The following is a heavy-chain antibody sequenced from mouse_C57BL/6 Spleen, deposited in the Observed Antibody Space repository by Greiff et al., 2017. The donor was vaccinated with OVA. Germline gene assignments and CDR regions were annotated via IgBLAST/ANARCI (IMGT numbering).Heavy chain of an antibody. D-gene: IGHD2-2*01. Sequence: VQLQQPGAELVRPGSSVKLSCKASGYTFTSYWMHWVKQRPIQGLEWIGNIDPSDSETHYNQKFKDKATLTVDKSSSTAYMQLSSLTSEDSAVYYCARNPYGYDYAMDYWGQGTSVTVSS. V-gene: IGHV1-52*01. CDR2: IDPSDSET. J-gene: IGHJ4*01. CDR3: ARNPYGYDYAMDY. CDR1: GYTFTSYW.